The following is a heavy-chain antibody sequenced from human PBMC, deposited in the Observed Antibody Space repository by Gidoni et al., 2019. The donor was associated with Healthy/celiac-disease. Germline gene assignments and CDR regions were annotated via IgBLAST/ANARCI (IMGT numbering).Heavy chain of an antibody. Sequence: EVQLVESGGGLVKPGGSLRLSCAASGFTFSSYSMNWVRQAPGKGMEWVSSISSRSSYRYYADLVKGRFTIPRENAKNSLYLQMNSPRAEDTAVDYWARDTIMEDIPSWVDPWGQGTLVTVSS. CDR2: ISSRSSYR. V-gene: IGHV3-21*01. CDR1: GFTFSSYS. CDR3: ARDTIMEDIPSWVDP. J-gene: IGHJ5*02. D-gene: IGHD2-15*01.